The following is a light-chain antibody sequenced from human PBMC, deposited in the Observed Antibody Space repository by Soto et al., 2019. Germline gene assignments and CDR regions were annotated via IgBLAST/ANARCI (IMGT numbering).Light chain of an antibody. J-gene: IGKJ2*01. CDR2: GAS. Sequence: DIQMTQSPSSLSASVGDRVTITCRASQSISSYLNWYQQKPGKAPNLLIYGASNLQSGVPSRFSGGGSGTEFTLTISSLQPEDFATYYCQQSYSPVRNIFGQGTKLEI. V-gene: IGKV1-39*01. CDR1: QSISSY. CDR3: QQSYSPVRNI.